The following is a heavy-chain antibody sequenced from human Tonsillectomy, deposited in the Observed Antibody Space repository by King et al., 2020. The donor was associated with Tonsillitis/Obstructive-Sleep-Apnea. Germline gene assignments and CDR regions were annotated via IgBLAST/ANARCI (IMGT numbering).Heavy chain of an antibody. CDR2: IYSSGST. D-gene: IGHD1-20*01. CDR1: GDSISNYNYY. CDR3: ARHLRYNWIYSDN. J-gene: IGHJ4*02. Sequence: LQLQESGPGLVKASETLSLTCTVSGDSISNYNYYWGWIRQSPGKGLEWIGSIYSSGSTSYNSSLKSRVTISVDTSKNQFSLKLSSVTAADTAVYYCARHLRYNWIYSDNWGQGTLVTVSS. V-gene: IGHV4-39*01.